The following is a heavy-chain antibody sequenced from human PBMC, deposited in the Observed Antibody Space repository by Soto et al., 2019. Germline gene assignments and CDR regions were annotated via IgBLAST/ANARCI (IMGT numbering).Heavy chain of an antibody. D-gene: IGHD3-3*01. CDR3: ARGRGITIFGVVPNGGFDY. V-gene: IGHV4-31*03. CDR2: IYYSGST. Sequence: SETLSLTCTVSGGSISSGGYYWSWIRQHPGKGLEWIGYIYYSGSTYYNPSLKSRVTISVDTSKNQFSLKLSSVTAADTAVYYCARGRGITIFGVVPNGGFDYRGQATLVTVSS. J-gene: IGHJ4*02. CDR1: GGSISSGGYY.